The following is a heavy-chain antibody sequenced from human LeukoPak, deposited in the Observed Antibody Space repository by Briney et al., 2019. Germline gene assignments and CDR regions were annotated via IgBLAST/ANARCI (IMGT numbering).Heavy chain of an antibody. CDR2: INNDGRGT. CDR3: ASKAVTYYYDY. CDR1: GFTFSSSW. V-gene: IGHV3-7*05. J-gene: IGHJ4*02. Sequence: PGGSLRLSCAASGFTFSSSWMTWVRQAPGKGLEGVANINNDGRGTYYVDSVEGRFTISRDNAKNSLFLQMNSLRAEDTAVYYCASKAVTYYYDYWGQGTLVIVSS. D-gene: IGHD4-17*01.